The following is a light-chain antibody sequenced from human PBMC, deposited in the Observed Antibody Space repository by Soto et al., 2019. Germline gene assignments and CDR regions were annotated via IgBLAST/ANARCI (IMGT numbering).Light chain of an antibody. V-gene: IGKV3-20*01. J-gene: IGKJ4*01. CDR1: QSVSSSY. Sequence: VVLTQTPGTLSLSPGERGTLSCRASQSVSSSYLAWYQQKPGQAPRLLIYGASSRATGIPDRFSGSGSGTDFTLTISRLEPEDFAVYYCQQYGSSPPLTFGGGTKVDIK. CDR2: GAS. CDR3: QQYGSSPPLT.